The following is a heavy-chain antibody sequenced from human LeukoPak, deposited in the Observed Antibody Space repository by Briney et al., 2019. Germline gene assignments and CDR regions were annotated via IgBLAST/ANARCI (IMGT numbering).Heavy chain of an antibody. D-gene: IGHD6-19*01. J-gene: IGHJ5*02. CDR3: ARVNTGYISGWYWVGWFDP. CDR1: GFTFSSYW. V-gene: IGHV3-7*01. Sequence: GGSLRLSCAASGFTFSSYWMSWVRQAPGKGLEWVANIKQDGSEKYYVDSVKGRFTISRDNAKNSLYLQMNSLRAEDTAVYYCARVNTGYISGWYWVGWFDPWGQGTLVTVSS. CDR2: IKQDGSEK.